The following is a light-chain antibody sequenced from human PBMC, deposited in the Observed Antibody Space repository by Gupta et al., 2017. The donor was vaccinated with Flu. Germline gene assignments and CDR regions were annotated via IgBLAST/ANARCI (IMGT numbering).Light chain of an antibody. CDR2: GNS. CDR1: SSNIGAGYD. Sequence: HSVLTQPPSVSGAPGPRVTISCTGSSSNIGAGYDVHWYQQLPGTAPKLLIYGNSNRPSGVPDRFSGSKSGTSASLAITGLQAEDEADYYCQSYDSSLSVVFGGGTKLTVL. J-gene: IGLJ2*01. CDR3: QSYDSSLSVV. V-gene: IGLV1-40*01.